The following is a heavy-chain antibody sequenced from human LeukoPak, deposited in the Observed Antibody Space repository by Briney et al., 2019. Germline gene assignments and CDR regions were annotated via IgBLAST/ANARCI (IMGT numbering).Heavy chain of an antibody. CDR2: ISSSSSTI. CDR1: GFTFSTYS. Sequence: GGSLRLSCAASGFTFSTYSMNWVRQAPGKGLEWISYISSSSSTIYYADSVKGRFTISRDNAKNSPCLQMNSLRAEDTAVYYCARTTHYYDSSGYSVDYWGQGTLVTVSS. V-gene: IGHV3-48*04. D-gene: IGHD3-22*01. J-gene: IGHJ4*02. CDR3: ARTTHYYDSSGYSVDY.